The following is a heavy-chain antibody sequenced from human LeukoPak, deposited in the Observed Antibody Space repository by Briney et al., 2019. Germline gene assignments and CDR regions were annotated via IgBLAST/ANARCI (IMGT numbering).Heavy chain of an antibody. CDR3: ARLVNGYNPFEY. V-gene: IGHV5-51*01. CDR1: GYSFTSYW. Sequence: GESLKISCKASGYSFTSYWIVWVRQMPGKGLEWMGIIYPSDSDTRYSPSFQGQITISADKSISTAYLQWSSLKASDTAMYYCARLVNGYNPFEYWGQGTLVTVSS. D-gene: IGHD5-24*01. J-gene: IGHJ4*02. CDR2: IYPSDSDT.